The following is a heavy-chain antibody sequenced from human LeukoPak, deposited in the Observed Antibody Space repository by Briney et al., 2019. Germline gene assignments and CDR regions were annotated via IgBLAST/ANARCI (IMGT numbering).Heavy chain of an antibody. Sequence: ASVKVSCKASGYTFTSYGISWVRQAPGQGLEWMGWISAYNGNTNYAQKLQGRVTMTTDTSTSTAYMELRSLRSDDTAAYYCARYCSSTSCYTAFHYYYYGMDVWGQGTTVTVSS. V-gene: IGHV1-18*01. CDR1: GYTFTSYG. CDR3: ARYCSSTSCYTAFHYYYYGMDV. D-gene: IGHD2-2*02. J-gene: IGHJ6*02. CDR2: ISAYNGNT.